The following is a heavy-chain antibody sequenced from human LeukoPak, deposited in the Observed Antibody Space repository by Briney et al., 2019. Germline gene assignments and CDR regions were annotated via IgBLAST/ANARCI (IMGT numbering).Heavy chain of an antibody. CDR1: GYSFPIYW. D-gene: IGHD5-24*01. Sequence: GESLKISCKGSGYSFPIYWIGWVRQMPGKGLEWMGIIYPDDSDIIDSPSFQGQVTISADKSINTAYLQWSSLKASDTAMYYCASRTEMADFDYWGQGTLVTVSS. CDR3: ASRTEMADFDY. V-gene: IGHV5-51*01. J-gene: IGHJ4*02. CDR2: IYPDDSDI.